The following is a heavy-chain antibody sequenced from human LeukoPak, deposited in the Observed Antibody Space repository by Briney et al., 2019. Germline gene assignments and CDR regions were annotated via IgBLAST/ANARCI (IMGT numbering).Heavy chain of an antibody. CDR1: GFTFSSYG. V-gene: IGHV3-23*01. CDR3: AELGITMIGGV. Sequence: GGTLRLSCAASGFTFSSYGMSWVRQAPGKGLEWISAISGSGGSTYYADSVKGRFTISRDNSKNTLYLQMNSLRAEDTAVYYCAELGITMIGGVWGKGTTVTISS. J-gene: IGHJ6*04. D-gene: IGHD3-10*02. CDR2: ISGSGGST.